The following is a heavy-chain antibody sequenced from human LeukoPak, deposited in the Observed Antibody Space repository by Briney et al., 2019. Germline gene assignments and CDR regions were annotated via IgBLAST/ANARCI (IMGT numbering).Heavy chain of an antibody. CDR2: INHSGST. J-gene: IGHJ4*02. CDR3: ARGSTHYDFWSGPLYYFDY. D-gene: IGHD3-3*01. Sequence: SETLSLTCAVYGGSFSGYYWSWIRQPPGKGLEWIGEINHSGSTNYNPSLTSRVTISVDTSKNHFSLKLRSVTAADTAVYYCARGSTHYDFWSGPLYYFDYWGQGTLVTVSS. CDR1: GGSFSGYY. V-gene: IGHV4-34*01.